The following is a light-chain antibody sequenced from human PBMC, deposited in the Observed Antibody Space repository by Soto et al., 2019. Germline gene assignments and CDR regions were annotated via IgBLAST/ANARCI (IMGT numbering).Light chain of an antibody. Sequence: DIQLTQSPSFLSASVGDRVTITCRASQGINNYLAWYQQKPGKAPKFLIYAASTLQSGVPPRFSGSGSGTEFTITVSSRQPEDFATYYCQQLNSYPFITFDQGTRLEIK. V-gene: IGKV1-9*01. CDR2: AAS. CDR1: QGINNY. J-gene: IGKJ5*01. CDR3: QQLNSYPFIT.